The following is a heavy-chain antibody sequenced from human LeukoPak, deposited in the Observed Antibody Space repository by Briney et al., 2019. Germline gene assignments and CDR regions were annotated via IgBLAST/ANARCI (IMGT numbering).Heavy chain of an antibody. CDR1: GFTFSSYG. CDR3: AKDHTWLSPIPDHYFDY. V-gene: IGHV3-30*18. J-gene: IGHJ4*02. Sequence: GGSLRLSCAASGFTFSSYGMHWVRQAPGKGLEWVAVISYDGSNKYYADSVKGRFTISRDNSKNTLYLQMNSLRAEDTAVYYCAKDHTWLSPIPDHYFDYWGQGTLVTVSS. CDR2: ISYDGSNK. D-gene: IGHD3-22*01.